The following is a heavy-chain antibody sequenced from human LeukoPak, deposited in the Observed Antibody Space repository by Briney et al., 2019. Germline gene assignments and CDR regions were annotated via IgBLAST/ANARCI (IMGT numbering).Heavy chain of an antibody. D-gene: IGHD5-18*01. J-gene: IGHJ4*02. CDR1: GFTFSSYG. V-gene: IGHV3-33*01. CDR2: IWYDGSNK. CDR3: ARLKGVQLWPFDY. Sequence: GGSLRLSCAASGFTFSSYGMHWVRQAPGKGLEWVAVIWYDGSNKYYADSVKGRFTISRDNSKNTLYLQMNSLRAEDTAVYYCARLKGVQLWPFDYWGQGTLVTVSS.